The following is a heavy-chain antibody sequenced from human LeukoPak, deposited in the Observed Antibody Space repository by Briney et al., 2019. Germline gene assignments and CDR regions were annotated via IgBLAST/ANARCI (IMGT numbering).Heavy chain of an antibody. Sequence: PGGSLRLSCVAYGFNFRDYSTNWVRQAPGKGLDWVSGISGTSSYMYYGDSVKGRFTVSRDNAKNSLYLQMESLRVEDTAVYYCARDLHYYGSGPWGQGTLVTVSS. V-gene: IGHV3-21*01. CDR1: GFNFRDYS. D-gene: IGHD3-10*01. J-gene: IGHJ5*02. CDR3: ARDLHYYGSGP. CDR2: ISGTSSYM.